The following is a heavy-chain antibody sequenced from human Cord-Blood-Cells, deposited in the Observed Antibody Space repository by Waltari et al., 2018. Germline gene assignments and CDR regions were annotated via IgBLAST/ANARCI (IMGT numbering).Heavy chain of an antibody. Sequence: QLPLQESGPGLVKPSETLSPTCTVPGGSIGRSSYSWGWIRPPPGKGLEWIGSIYYSGSTYYNPSLKSRVTISVDTSKNQFSLKLSSVTAADTAVYYCARRILETAMVDYWGQGTLVTVSS. D-gene: IGHD5-18*01. CDR3: ARRILETAMVDY. CDR2: IYYSGST. J-gene: IGHJ4*02. V-gene: IGHV4-39*07. CDR1: GGSIGRSSYS.